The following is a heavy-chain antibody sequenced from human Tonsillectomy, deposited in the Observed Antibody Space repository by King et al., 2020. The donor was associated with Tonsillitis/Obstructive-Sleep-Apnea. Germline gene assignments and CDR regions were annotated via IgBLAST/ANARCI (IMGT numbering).Heavy chain of an antibody. J-gene: IGHJ4*02. D-gene: IGHD1-26*01. CDR3: ARGGRWGLAL. CDR1: GGSFSGYH. Sequence: QRQKGGAGLLKPSETLSLTCAVYGGSFSGYHWSWIRQPPGKGLEWMGEINDSGSTNYNPSLKSRVTISVDTSKNQFSLKLTSVTAADRAMYYCARGGRWGLALWGQGTLVTVSS. V-gene: IGHV4-34*01. CDR2: INDSGST.